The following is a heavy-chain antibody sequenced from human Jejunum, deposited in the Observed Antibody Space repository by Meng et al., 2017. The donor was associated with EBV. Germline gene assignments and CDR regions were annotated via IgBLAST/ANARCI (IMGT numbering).Heavy chain of an antibody. J-gene: IGHJ4*02. Sequence: VQGRVAAPGQVPLSVPLSLTCTVSRGSINNKNWWHWVRQAPGKGLEWIGEIDHTGTTHYNPSLKSRVTISLGTSMNQFSLELTSPTPADTAVYYCARDSQYLARGYFDYWGQGALVTVSS. CDR3: ARDSQYLARGYFDY. V-gene: IGHV4-4*02. D-gene: IGHD2/OR15-2a*01. CDR1: RGSINNKNW. CDR2: IDHTGTT.